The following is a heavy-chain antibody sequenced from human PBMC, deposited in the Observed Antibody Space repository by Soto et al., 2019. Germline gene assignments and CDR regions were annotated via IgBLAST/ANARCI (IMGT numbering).Heavy chain of an antibody. D-gene: IGHD3-10*01. CDR3: EVERVRITMVRAVYGMDV. CDR2: IIPIFGTA. CDR1: GGTFSSYA. Sequence: QVQLVQSGAEVKKPGSSVKVSCKASGGTFSSYAISLVRQAPGQGLEWMGGIIPIFGTANYAQKFQGRVTITADESKSTAYMELSSLRSEDTDVYYCEVERVRITMVRAVYGMDVWGQGTTVTVSS. V-gene: IGHV1-69*01. J-gene: IGHJ6*02.